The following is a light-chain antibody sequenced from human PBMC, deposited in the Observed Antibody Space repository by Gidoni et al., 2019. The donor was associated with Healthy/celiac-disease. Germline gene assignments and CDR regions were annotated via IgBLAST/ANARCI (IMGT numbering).Light chain of an antibody. CDR1: HSSSSY. CDR3: RQSYSTPRCT. J-gene: IGKJ2*02. V-gene: IGKV1-39*01. Sequence: DIQMTPSPSSLSASVGDRVTITCRASHSSSSYLNWYQQKPGKAPQLLIYAASSLQSGVPSRFSGSGSGTDFTLTISSRQPEDFATYYCRQSYSTPRCTFGQGTKLEIK. CDR2: AAS.